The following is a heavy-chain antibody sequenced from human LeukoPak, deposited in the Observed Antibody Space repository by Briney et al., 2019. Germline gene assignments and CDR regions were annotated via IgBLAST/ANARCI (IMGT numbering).Heavy chain of an antibody. CDR2: INQDGTQE. J-gene: IGHJ4*02. CDR3: ARDHS. Sequence: PGGSLRLSCAASGFTFSSSWLTWVRLAPGKGLEWVANINQDGTQEYYVDSVKGRFTISRDNAKNSLFLQMNSLRAEDTAVYYCARDHSWGQGTLVTVSS. V-gene: IGHV3-7*04. CDR1: GFTFSSSW.